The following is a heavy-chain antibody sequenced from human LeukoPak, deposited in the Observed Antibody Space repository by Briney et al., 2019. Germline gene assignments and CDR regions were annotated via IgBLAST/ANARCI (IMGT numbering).Heavy chain of an antibody. V-gene: IGHV3-53*01. CDR2: IYSGGST. D-gene: IGHD2/OR15-2a*01. Sequence: PGGSLRLSCAASGFTVSSSYMNWVGQAPGKGLEWVSVIYSGGSTYYADSVKGRFTISRDNSKNTLYLQMNSLRAEDTAVYYCARRYYGLLDYWGQGTLVTVSS. CDR1: GFTVSSSY. CDR3: ARRYYGLLDY. J-gene: IGHJ4*02.